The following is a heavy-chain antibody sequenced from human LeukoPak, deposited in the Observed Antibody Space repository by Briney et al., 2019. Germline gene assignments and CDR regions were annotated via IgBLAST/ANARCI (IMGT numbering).Heavy chain of an antibody. CDR2: ISGSGGST. V-gene: IGHV3-23*01. D-gene: IGHD4-17*01. CDR3: AKSGGMTTVTHPRYFQH. CDR1: GFTFSSCA. Sequence: GGSLRLSCAASGFTFSSCAMSWVRQAPGKGLEWVSAISGSGGSTYYADSVKGRFTISRDNSKNTLYLQINSLRAEDTAVYYCAKSGGMTTVTHPRYFQHWGQGTLVTVSS. J-gene: IGHJ1*01.